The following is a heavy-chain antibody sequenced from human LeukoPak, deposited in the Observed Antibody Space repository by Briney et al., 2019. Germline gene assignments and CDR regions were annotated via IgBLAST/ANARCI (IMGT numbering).Heavy chain of an antibody. CDR3: ARAYSSGWYVGAFDI. CDR1: GYTLTELS. Sequence: ASVKVSCKVSGYTLTELSMHWVRQAPGKGLEWMGGFDPEDGETIYAQKFQGRVTMTRDMSTSTVYMELSSLRSEDTAVYYCARAYSSGWYVGAFDIWGQGTMVTVSS. J-gene: IGHJ3*02. CDR2: FDPEDGET. V-gene: IGHV1-24*01. D-gene: IGHD6-19*01.